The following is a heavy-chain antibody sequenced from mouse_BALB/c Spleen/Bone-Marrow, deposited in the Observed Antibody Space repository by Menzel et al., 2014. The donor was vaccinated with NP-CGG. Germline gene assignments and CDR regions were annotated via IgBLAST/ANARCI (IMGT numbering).Heavy chain of an antibody. J-gene: IGHJ1*01. CDR2: INPDSSTI. Sequence: EVNVVESGGGLVQPGGSLKLSCAASGFDFSRYWMTWVRQAPGKGLEWIGEINPDSSTINYTPSLKDKFIISRDNAKNTLYLQMSKVRSEDTAFYYCARPGYYGYQDVWGEGTTVTVSS. CDR1: GFDFSRYW. D-gene: IGHD1-2*01. V-gene: IGHV4-1*02. CDR3: ARPGYYGYQDV.